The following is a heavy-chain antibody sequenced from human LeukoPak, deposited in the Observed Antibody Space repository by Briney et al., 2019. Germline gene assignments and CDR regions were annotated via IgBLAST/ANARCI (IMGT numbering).Heavy chain of an antibody. D-gene: IGHD3-3*01. CDR2: IIPIFGTA. Sequence: SVKVSCKASGGTFSSYATSWVRQAPGQGLEWMGGIIPIFGTANYAQKFQGRVTITADESTSTAYMELSSLRSEDTAVYYCARGRVTTIFGVVPPSYMDVWGKGTTVTVSS. J-gene: IGHJ6*03. V-gene: IGHV1-69*13. CDR1: GGTFSSYA. CDR3: ARGRVTTIFGVVPPSYMDV.